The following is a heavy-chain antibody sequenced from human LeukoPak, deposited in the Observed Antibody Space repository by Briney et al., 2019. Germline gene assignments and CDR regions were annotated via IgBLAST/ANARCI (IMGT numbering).Heavy chain of an antibody. J-gene: IGHJ4*02. CDR3: ARAGSFWHYVY. D-gene: IGHD1-7*01. CDR2: IKQDGSEK. Sequence: PGGSLRLSCAASGFTFSSYAMSWVRQTPGKGLEWVANIKQDGSEKYYVDSVKGRFTISRDNAKNSLSLQVNSLRVEDTAVYYCARAGSFWHYVYWGQGTLVTVSS. V-gene: IGHV3-7*01. CDR1: GFTFSSYA.